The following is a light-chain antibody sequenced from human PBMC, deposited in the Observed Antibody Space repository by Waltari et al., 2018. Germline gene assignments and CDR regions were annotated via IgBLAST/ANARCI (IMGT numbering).Light chain of an antibody. CDR2: KDT. V-gene: IGLV3-25*03. Sequence: SYELTQPPSVSVSPGQTARNTCSGDALPNQYAYWYQQKSGQAPVVIIYKDTERPSGIPERFSGSTSGTIVTLTISGVQAEDEADYYCQSADSSSKFQVFGGGTKLTVL. CDR3: QSADSSSKFQV. J-gene: IGLJ2*01. CDR1: ALPNQY.